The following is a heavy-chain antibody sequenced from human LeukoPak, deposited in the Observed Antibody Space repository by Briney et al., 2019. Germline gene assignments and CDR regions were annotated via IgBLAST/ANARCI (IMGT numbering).Heavy chain of an antibody. D-gene: IGHD3-3*01. CDR3: ARMDYDFWSGYYYYYYYYMDV. Sequence: GGSLRLSCAASGSTFSNYWMHWVRQAPGKGLVWVSRVKGDGTFTNYADSVKGRFTISRDNAKNTLYLQMNSLRAEDTAVYYCARMDYDFWSGYYYYYYYYMDVWGKGTTVTVSS. CDR2: VKGDGTFT. J-gene: IGHJ6*03. V-gene: IGHV3-74*01. CDR1: GSTFSNYW.